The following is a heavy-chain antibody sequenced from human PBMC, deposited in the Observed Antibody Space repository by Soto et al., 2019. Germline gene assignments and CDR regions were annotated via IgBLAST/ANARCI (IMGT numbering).Heavy chain of an antibody. CDR2: INPNSGGT. D-gene: IGHD5-12*01. Sequence: GASVKVSCKASGYTFTGYYMHWVRQAPGQGLEWMGWINPNSGGTNYAQKFQGWVTMTRDTSISTAYMELSRLRSDDTAVYYCAKVRGSSGWSVSVWDVWGQGTTVTVSS. V-gene: IGHV1-2*04. J-gene: IGHJ6*02. CDR1: GYTFTGYY. CDR3: AKVRGSSGWSVSVWDV.